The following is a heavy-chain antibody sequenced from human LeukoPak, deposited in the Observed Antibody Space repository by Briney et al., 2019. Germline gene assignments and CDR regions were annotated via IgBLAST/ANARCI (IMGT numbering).Heavy chain of an antibody. CDR3: ARQSISGSSLSYFDY. CDR2: IYDSGST. J-gene: IGHJ4*02. D-gene: IGHD3-22*01. V-gene: IGHV4-59*01. Sequence: SETLSLTCTVYGGSISIYYWSCIRQPPGKGLEWIGNIYDSGSTNYNPSLKSRLTISVDTSKNQCSLKLSSVTAADTAVYYCARQSISGSSLSYFDYWGQGTLVNVSS. CDR1: GGSISIYY.